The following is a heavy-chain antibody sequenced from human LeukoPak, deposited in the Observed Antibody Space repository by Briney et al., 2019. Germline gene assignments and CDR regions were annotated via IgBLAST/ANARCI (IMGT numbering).Heavy chain of an antibody. CDR3: TTESWENPAEDY. V-gene: IGHV1-69*04. J-gene: IGHJ4*02. D-gene: IGHD2-2*01. Sequence: ASVKVSCKASGGTFSSYAISWVRQAPGQGLEWMGRIIPILGIANYAQKFQGRVTITADKSTSTAYMELSSLKTEDTAVYYCTTESWENPAEDYWGQGTLVTVSS. CDR2: IIPILGIA. CDR1: GGTFSSYA.